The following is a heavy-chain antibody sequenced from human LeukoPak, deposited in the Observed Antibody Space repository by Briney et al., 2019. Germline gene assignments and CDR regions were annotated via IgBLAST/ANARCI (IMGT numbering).Heavy chain of an antibody. Sequence: GGSLRLSCAASGFTFDDYAMHWVRQAPGKGLEWVSGISWNSGSIGYADSVKGRFTISRDNAKNSLYLQMSSLRAEDTALYYCAKDSNYGSGSSYYFDYWGQGTLVTVSS. CDR1: GFTFDDYA. CDR3: AKDSNYGSGSSYYFDY. V-gene: IGHV3-9*01. CDR2: ISWNSGSI. J-gene: IGHJ4*02. D-gene: IGHD3-10*01.